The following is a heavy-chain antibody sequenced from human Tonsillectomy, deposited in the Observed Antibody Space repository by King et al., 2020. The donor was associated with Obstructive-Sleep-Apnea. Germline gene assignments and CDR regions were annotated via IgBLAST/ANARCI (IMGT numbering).Heavy chain of an antibody. J-gene: IGHJ4*02. D-gene: IGHD1-26*01. Sequence: QLVQSGAEVKKPGSSVKVSCEASGYNFPRHGISWVRQAPGQGLEWMGWISAQSGNTDYARRFEGRVAMTTDTSTSTAYMELRSLTSDDTAVYYCARGGRLGITGRWYFDYWGQGSLVTVSS. CDR1: GYNFPRHG. CDR2: ISAQSGNT. V-gene: IGHV1-18*04. CDR3: ARGGRLGITGRWYFDY.